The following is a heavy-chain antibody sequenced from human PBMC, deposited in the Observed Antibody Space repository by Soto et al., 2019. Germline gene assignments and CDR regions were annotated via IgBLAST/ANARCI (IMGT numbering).Heavy chain of an antibody. Sequence: QVQLVQSGAEVKKPGASVKVSCKASGYTFTSYNINWVRQATGQGLEWMGWMNPNSGNTGYAQKFQGRVTRTRDTAISKAYMELSTLRSEDSAVYYCAGPWNKQWGQGTLVTVSS. CDR1: GYTFTSYN. D-gene: IGHD1-1*01. CDR3: AGPWNKQ. CDR2: MNPNSGNT. J-gene: IGHJ1*01. V-gene: IGHV1-8*01.